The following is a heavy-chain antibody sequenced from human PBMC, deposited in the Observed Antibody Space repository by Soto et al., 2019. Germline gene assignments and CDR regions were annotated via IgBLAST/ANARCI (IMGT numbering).Heavy chain of an antibody. V-gene: IGHV1-2*02. Sequence: ASVKVSCKASGYTFSDYYIHWVRQAPGQGLGWMGWINPNSGGTKSAEKFQGRVTMTRDTSISKAYMELSRLTSDDTAVYYCASAAVTGTAGLDFWGQGTQVTVSS. J-gene: IGHJ4*02. CDR3: ASAAVTGTAGLDF. CDR1: GYTFSDYY. CDR2: INPNSGGT. D-gene: IGHD6-19*01.